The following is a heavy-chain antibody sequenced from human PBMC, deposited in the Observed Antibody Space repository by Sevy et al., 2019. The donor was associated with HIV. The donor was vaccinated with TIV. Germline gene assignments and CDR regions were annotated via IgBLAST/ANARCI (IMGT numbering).Heavy chain of an antibody. V-gene: IGHV3-21*01. Sequence: GSLRLSCAASGFTFSSYSMNWVRQAPGKGLEWVSSINSITSYIYYADSVKGRFTISRDNAKNSLYLQMNSLRAEDTAVYYCARDTVRTITGIPTYFDYWGQGTLVTVSS. CDR2: INSITSYI. CDR1: GFTFSSYS. J-gene: IGHJ4*02. CDR3: ARDTVRTITGIPTYFDY. D-gene: IGHD1-20*01.